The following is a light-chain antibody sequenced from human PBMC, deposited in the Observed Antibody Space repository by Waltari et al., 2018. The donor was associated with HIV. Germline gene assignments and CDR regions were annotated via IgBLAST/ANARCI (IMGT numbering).Light chain of an antibody. CDR3: SSRDSSGNLVV. Sequence: SSEVTQDPAVSVALGQTVRITCQGDTLTSYYATWYQQKPGQAPLLVIYGKNNRPAGIPDRFSGSYSGNTASLTITGAQAEDEADYYCSSRDSSGNLVVFGGGTKLTVL. CDR1: TLTSYY. V-gene: IGLV3-19*01. J-gene: IGLJ2*01. CDR2: GKN.